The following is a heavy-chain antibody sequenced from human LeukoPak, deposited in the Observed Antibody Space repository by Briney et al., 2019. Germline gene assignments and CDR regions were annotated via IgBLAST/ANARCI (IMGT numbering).Heavy chain of an antibody. CDR2: IYPGDSDT. D-gene: IGHD3-16*01. Sequence: GESLKISCKGSGYSFTSYWIGWVRQLPGKGLEWMGIIYPGDSDTRYSPSFQGQVTISADKSISTAYLQWRSLNASDTAMYYCAEGADLCTFDIWGQGTMVTVSS. V-gene: IGHV5-51*01. J-gene: IGHJ3*02. CDR3: AEGADLCTFDI. CDR1: GYSFTSYW.